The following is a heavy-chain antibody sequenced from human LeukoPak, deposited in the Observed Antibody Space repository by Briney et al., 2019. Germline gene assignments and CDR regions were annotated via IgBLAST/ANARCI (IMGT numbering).Heavy chain of an antibody. J-gene: IGHJ4*02. D-gene: IGHD5-12*01. V-gene: IGHV1-8*03. Sequence: ASVKVSCKASGYTFTSYDINWVRHATGQGLEWMGWMNPNSGSTGYAQKFQGRVTITTNTSISTAYMELSGLRSEDTAVYYCAGGRSTGYPYYFEYWGQGTLVTVSS. CDR3: AGGRSTGYPYYFEY. CDR2: MNPNSGST. CDR1: GYTFTSYD.